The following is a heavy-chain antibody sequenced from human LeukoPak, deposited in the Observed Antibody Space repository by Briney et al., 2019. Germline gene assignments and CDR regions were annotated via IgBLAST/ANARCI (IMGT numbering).Heavy chain of an antibody. CDR1: GYSISSGYY. D-gene: IGHD1-26*01. Sequence: VKPSETLSLTCTVSGYSISSGYYWGWIRQPPGKGLEWIGSIYHSGSTYYNPSLKSRVTISVDTSKNQFSLKLSSVTAADTAVYYCARGTNIVGVSYWGQGTLVTVSS. J-gene: IGHJ4*02. CDR3: ARGTNIVGVSY. V-gene: IGHV4-38-2*02. CDR2: IYHSGST.